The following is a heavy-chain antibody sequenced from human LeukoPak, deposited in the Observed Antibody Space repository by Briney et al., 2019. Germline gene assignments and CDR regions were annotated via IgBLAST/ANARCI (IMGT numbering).Heavy chain of an antibody. J-gene: IGHJ4*02. CDR3: ARGIPTTVTTSNFDY. V-gene: IGHV1-2*06. CDR1: GYTFTGYY. Sequence: ASVKVSCKASGYTFTGYYMHWVRQAPGQGLEWMGRINPNSGGTNYAQKFQGRVTMTRDTSISTAYMELSRLRSDDTAVYYCARGIPTTVTTSNFDYWGQGTLVTVSS. D-gene: IGHD4-17*01. CDR2: INPNSGGT.